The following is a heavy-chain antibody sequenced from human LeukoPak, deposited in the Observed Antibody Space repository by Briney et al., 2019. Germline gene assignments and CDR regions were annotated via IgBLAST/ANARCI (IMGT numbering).Heavy chain of an antibody. CDR3: ARGLPYSSGPSMDV. D-gene: IGHD6-19*01. Sequence: ASVKVSCKASGYTFTSYAMNWVRQALGQGLEWMGWINTNTGNPTYAQGFTGRFVFSLDTSVSTAYLQICSLKAEDTAVYYCARGLPYSSGPSMDVWGQGTTVTVSS. CDR1: GYTFTSYA. J-gene: IGHJ6*02. V-gene: IGHV7-4-1*01. CDR2: INTNTGNP.